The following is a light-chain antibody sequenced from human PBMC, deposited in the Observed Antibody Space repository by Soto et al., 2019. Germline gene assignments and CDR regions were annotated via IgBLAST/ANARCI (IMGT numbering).Light chain of an antibody. CDR1: SGDIGAYNY. Sequence: QSALTQPASVSGSPGQSITISCTGTSGDIGAYNYVSWYQQHPGKAPKLIIYDVGNRPSGVSSRFSGSKSGNTASLTISGLQSEDEADYYCRSYTRTSTRVFGTGTKLTVL. V-gene: IGLV2-14*03. CDR3: RSYTRTSTRV. CDR2: DVG. J-gene: IGLJ1*01.